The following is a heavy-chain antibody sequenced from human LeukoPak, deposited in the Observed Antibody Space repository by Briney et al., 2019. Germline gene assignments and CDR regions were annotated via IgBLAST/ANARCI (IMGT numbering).Heavy chain of an antibody. CDR1: GFIVSSNY. CDR2: IYTGGST. D-gene: IGHD5-18*01. CDR3: ARQTYSYGPGPIDY. Sequence: GGSLRLSCAASGFIVSSNYMNWVRQAPGKGLEWVSVIYTGGSTNYADSVKGRFTISRDTSKNTLYLQMNSLRAEDTAVYYCARQTYSYGPGPIDYWGQGTLVTVSS. J-gene: IGHJ4*02. V-gene: IGHV3-66*04.